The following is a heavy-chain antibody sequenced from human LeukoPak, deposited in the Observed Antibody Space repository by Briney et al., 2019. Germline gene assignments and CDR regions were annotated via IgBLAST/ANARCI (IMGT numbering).Heavy chain of an antibody. Sequence: SGRSLRLSCAASGFSFSNYGIHWVRQAPGKGLEWVAVISYDGNNKYYADSVKGRFTISRDNSKNTLYLQMNSLRAEDTAVYYCAKDRGGAYYESSVDIWGQGTMVTVSS. J-gene: IGHJ3*02. CDR1: GFSFSNYG. CDR2: ISYDGNNK. CDR3: AKDRGGAYYESSVDI. D-gene: IGHD3-22*01. V-gene: IGHV3-30*18.